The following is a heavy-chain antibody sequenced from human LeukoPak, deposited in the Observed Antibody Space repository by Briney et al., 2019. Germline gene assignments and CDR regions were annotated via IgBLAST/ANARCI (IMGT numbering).Heavy chain of an antibody. V-gene: IGHV3-23*01. CDR1: GFTFSSYA. Sequence: GGFLRLSCAASGFTFSSYAMSWVRQAPGKGLEWVSAISGSGGSTYYADSVKGRFTISRDNSKNTLYLQMNSLRAEDTAVYYCAKGGYSELEWLFDYWGQGTLVTVSS. CDR2: ISGSGGST. J-gene: IGHJ4*02. CDR3: AKGGYSELEWLFDY. D-gene: IGHD3-3*01.